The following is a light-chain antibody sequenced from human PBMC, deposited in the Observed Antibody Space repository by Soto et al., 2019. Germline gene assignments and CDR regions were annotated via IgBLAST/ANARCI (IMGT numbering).Light chain of an antibody. CDR3: SSYTSSSTPYV. CDR1: SSDVGGYNY. Sequence: QSVLTQPASVSGSPGQSITISCTGTSSDVGGYNYVSWYQQHPGKAPKLMIYEVSNRPSGVSNRFSGSKSGNTASLTISGLQAEDEADYYCSSYTSSSTPYVFGTGINVNVL. CDR2: EVS. V-gene: IGLV2-14*01. J-gene: IGLJ1*01.